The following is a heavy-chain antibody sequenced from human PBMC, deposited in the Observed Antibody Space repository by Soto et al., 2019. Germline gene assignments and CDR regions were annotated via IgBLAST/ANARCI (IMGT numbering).Heavy chain of an antibody. J-gene: IGHJ4*02. D-gene: IGHD1-7*01. CDR1: GFTFSDYY. V-gene: IGHV3-11*06. CDR2: ISSSSDYT. Sequence: VQVVESGGGLVKPGGSLRLSCAASGFTFSDYYMNWIRQAPGKGLEWVSYISSSSDYTKYADSVKGRFTISRDNAKSSLYLQMNSLRAEDTAVYYCPRGGVRGTTSRGQVYNWGQGTLVTVSS. CDR3: PRGGVRGTTSRGQVYN.